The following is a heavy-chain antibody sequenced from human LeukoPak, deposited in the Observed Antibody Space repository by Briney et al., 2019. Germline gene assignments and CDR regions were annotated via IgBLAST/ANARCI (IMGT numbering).Heavy chain of an antibody. CDR1: GFTFSSYS. Sequence: GGSLRLSCAASGFTFSSYSMNWVRQAPGKGLEWVSSISSSSSYIYYADSVKGRFTISRDNSKNTLYLQMNSLRAEDTAVYYCAKYMSSGYWGQGTLVTVSS. V-gene: IGHV3-21*04. J-gene: IGHJ4*02. D-gene: IGHD6-19*01. CDR3: AKYMSSGY. CDR2: ISSSSSYI.